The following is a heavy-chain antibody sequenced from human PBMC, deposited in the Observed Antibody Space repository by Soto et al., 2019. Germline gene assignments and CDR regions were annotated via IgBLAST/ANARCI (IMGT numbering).Heavy chain of an antibody. CDR3: AKASSVVVVAATNDY. Sequence: GGSLRLSCAASGFTFSSYAMSWVRQAPGKGLEWVSAISGSSGSTYYADSVKGRFTISRDNSKNTLYLQMNSLRAEDTAVYYCAKASSVVVVAATNDYWGQGTLVTVSS. V-gene: IGHV3-23*01. J-gene: IGHJ4*02. CDR1: GFTFSSYA. CDR2: ISGSSGST. D-gene: IGHD2-15*01.